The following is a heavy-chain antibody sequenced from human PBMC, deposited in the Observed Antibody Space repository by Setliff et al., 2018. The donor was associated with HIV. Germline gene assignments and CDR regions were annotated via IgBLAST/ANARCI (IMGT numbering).Heavy chain of an antibody. J-gene: IGHJ6*03. CDR2: INTNTGNP. Sequence: ASVKVSCKASGYTFTTYAMNWVRQAPGQGLQWMGWINTNTGNPTYAQGLTGRFVFSLDTSVSTAYLQISSLKADDTAVYYCARRGNYVFYYYMDVWGKGTTVTVSS. V-gene: IGHV7-4-1*02. CDR1: GYTFTTYA. D-gene: IGHD1-7*01. CDR3: ARRGNYVFYYYMDV.